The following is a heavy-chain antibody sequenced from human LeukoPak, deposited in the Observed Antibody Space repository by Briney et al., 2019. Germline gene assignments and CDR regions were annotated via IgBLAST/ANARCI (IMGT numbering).Heavy chain of an antibody. Sequence: GGSLRLSCAASGFTFSSYSMNWVRQAPGKGLEWVSYISSSSSTIYYADSVKGRFTISRDNAKNSLYLQMNSLGDEDTAVYYCARDFTYCGGDCYSGNWFDPWGQGTLVTVSS. J-gene: IGHJ5*02. D-gene: IGHD2-21*02. CDR2: ISSSSSTI. CDR1: GFTFSSYS. CDR3: ARDFTYCGGDCYSGNWFDP. V-gene: IGHV3-48*02.